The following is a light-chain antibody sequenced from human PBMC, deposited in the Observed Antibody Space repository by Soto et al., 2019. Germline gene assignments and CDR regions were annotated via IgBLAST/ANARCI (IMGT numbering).Light chain of an antibody. J-gene: IGLJ2*01. CDR3: CSYAGTYTPL. CDR1: SSDVGGYNY. V-gene: IGLV2-11*01. CDR2: DVS. Sequence: QSLLTQPRSVSGSPGQSVTISCTGTSSDVGGYNYVSWYQHNPGKAPKLMIFDVSARPSGVPDRFSGSKSANTASLTISGLQAEDEADYYCCSYAGTYTPLFGGGTKLTVL.